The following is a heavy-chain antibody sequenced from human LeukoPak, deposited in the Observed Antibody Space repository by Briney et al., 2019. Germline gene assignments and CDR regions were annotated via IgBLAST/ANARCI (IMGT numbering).Heavy chain of an antibody. D-gene: IGHD2-15*01. CDR1: GITFSSYA. CDR3: AKGYCSGGSCWDYFDY. J-gene: IGHJ4*02. V-gene: IGHV3-23*01. CDR2: ISDSGGST. Sequence: GGSLRLSCAASGITFSSYAMSWVRQAPGKGLEWVSGISDSGGSTYYADSVKGRFTISRDNSKNTLYLQMNSLRGEDTAAYYCAKGYCSGGSCWDYFDYWGQGTLATVSS.